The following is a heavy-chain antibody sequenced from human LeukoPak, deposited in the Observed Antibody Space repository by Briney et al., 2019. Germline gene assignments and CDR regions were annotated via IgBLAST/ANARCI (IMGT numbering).Heavy chain of an antibody. J-gene: IGHJ6*03. Sequence: SETLSLTCTVSGGSISSSSYYWGWTRQPPGKGLEWIGSLYYTGSTYYNPSLNSRVTISVDTSKNQFSLKFNSVTAADTAVYYCARILLRKYMDVWGKGTTVTVS. D-gene: IGHD3-3*01. CDR3: ARILLRKYMDV. V-gene: IGHV4-39*07. CDR1: GGSISSSSYY. CDR2: LYYTGST.